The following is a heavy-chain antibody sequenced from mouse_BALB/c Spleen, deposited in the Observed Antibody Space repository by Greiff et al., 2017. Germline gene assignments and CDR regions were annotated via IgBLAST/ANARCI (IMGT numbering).Heavy chain of an antibody. J-gene: IGHJ4*01. CDR3: TRQTGDAMDY. Sequence: DVKLQESGGGLVQPGGSMKLSCVASGFTFSNYWMNWVRQSPEKGLEWVAEIRLKSNNYATHYAESVKGRFTISRDDSKSSVYLQMNNLRAEDTGIYYCTRQTGDAMDYWGQGTSVTVSS. CDR2: IRLKSNNYAT. CDR1: GFTFSNYW. D-gene: IGHD1-1*02. V-gene: IGHV6-6*02.